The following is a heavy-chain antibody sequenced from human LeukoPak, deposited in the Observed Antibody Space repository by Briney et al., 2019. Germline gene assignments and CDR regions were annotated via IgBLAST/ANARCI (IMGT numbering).Heavy chain of an antibody. CDR3: ARDLGSDYFTNWFDP. Sequence: PGRSLRLSCAASGFTFSSYGMHWVRQAPGKGLKWVAVIWYDGSNKYYADSVKGRFTISRDNSKNTLYLQMNSLRAEDTAVYYCARDLGSDYFTNWFDPWGQGTLVTVSS. CDR1: GFTFSSYG. CDR2: IWYDGSNK. J-gene: IGHJ5*02. V-gene: IGHV3-33*01. D-gene: IGHD4-17*01.